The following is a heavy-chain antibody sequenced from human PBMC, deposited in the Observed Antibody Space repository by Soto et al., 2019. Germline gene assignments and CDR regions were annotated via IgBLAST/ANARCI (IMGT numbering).Heavy chain of an antibody. V-gene: IGHV4-61*08. D-gene: IGHD2-15*01. CDR2: IYYSGRT. Sequence: ASETLSLTCSVSGGSVSSAGHYWSWIRQRPGTGLEWIGYIYYSGRTKHNPALQSRVTLSVESSKNQFSLKLSSVTAADTAVYYCARDVGYGGTSRFHYFDPWGQGTRVTVSS. J-gene: IGHJ5*02. CDR3: ARDVGYGGTSRFHYFDP. CDR1: GGSVSSAGHY.